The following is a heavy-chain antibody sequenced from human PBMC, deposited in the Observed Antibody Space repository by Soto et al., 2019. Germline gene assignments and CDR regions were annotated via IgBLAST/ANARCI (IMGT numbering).Heavy chain of an antibody. CDR2: ISYDGSNK. J-gene: IGHJ4*02. CDR1: GFTFSSYG. D-gene: IGHD2-15*01. Sequence: LRLSCAASGFTFSSYGMHWVRQAPGKGLEWVAVISYDGSNKYYADSVKGRFTISRDNSKNTLYLQMNSLRAEDTAVYYCALGGNLDYWGQGTLVTVSS. V-gene: IGHV3-30*03. CDR3: ALGGNLDY.